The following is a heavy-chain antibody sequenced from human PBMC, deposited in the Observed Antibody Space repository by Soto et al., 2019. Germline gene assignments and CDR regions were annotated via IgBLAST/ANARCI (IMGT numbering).Heavy chain of an antibody. J-gene: IGHJ4*02. CDR2: INAGNGNT. Sequence: QVQLVQSGAEVKKPGASVKVSCKASGYTFTRYAMHWVRQAPGQRLEWMGWINAGNGNTKYSQKFQGRVTITRDTSASTAYMELSSLRSEDTAVYYCASFLAAAGTNYFDYWGQGTLVTVSS. CDR3: ASFLAAAGTNYFDY. CDR1: GYTFTRYA. D-gene: IGHD6-13*01. V-gene: IGHV1-3*01.